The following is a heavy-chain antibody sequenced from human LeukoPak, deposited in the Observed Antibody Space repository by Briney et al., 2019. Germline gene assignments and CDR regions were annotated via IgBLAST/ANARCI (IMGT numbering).Heavy chain of an antibody. CDR2: MNPNSGNT. V-gene: IGHV1-8*02. CDR3: ARGMIGSYYGSGSYDYFDY. J-gene: IGHJ4*02. Sequence: ASVKVSCKASGGTFSSYAISWVRQAPGQGLEWMGWMNPNSGNTGYAQKFQGRVTMTRNTSISTAYMELSSLRSEDTAVYYCARGMIGSYYGSGSYDYFDYWGQGTLVTVSS. CDR1: GGTFSSYA. D-gene: IGHD3-10*01.